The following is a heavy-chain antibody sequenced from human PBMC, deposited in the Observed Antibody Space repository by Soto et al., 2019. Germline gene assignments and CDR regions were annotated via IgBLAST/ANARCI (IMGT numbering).Heavy chain of an antibody. CDR1: GGSISSYY. V-gene: IGHV4-59*01. Sequence: QVQLQESGPGLVKPSETLSLTCTVSGGSISSYYWSWIRQPPGKGLEWIGYIYYSGSTNYNPSLRSRVTISVDTSKNHVSLKRSSVADADTAVYYCARDLRAAAGFFDYYGQGTLVTVSS. CDR2: IYYSGST. J-gene: IGHJ4*02. D-gene: IGHD6-13*01. CDR3: ARDLRAAAGFFDY.